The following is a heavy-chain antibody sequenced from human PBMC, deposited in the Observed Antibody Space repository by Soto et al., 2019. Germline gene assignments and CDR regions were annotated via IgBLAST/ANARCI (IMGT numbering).Heavy chain of an antibody. CDR1: GGSISSGGYY. V-gene: IGHV4-31*01. Sequence: QVQLQESGPGLVKPSQTLSLTCTVSGGSISSGGYYWSWIRQHPGKGLEWIGYIYYSGSTYYNPSLKSQVTLSLDTSKNQFALKLSSLTAADTAVYYCARGFYHRGYFYYWGQGTLVTVSS. D-gene: IGHD2-2*01. CDR3: ARGFYHRGYFYY. J-gene: IGHJ4*02. CDR2: IYYSGST.